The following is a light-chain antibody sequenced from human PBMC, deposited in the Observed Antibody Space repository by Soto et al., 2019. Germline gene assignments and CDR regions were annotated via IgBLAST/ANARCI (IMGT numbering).Light chain of an antibody. CDR2: DAS. CDR1: QSISKW. J-gene: IGKJ1*01. Sequence: DIQMTQSPSTLSASIGDRVIITCRASQSISKWLAWHQQKPGKAPKLLIYDASSLQSGVPPRFSGSGSGTEFTLTISSLQPDDFATYYCQQYDAYAWTFGQGTKVDVK. CDR3: QQYDAYAWT. V-gene: IGKV1-5*01.